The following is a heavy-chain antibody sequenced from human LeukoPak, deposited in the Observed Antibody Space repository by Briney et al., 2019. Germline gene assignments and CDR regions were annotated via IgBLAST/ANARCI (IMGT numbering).Heavy chain of an antibody. CDR2: IKQDGSEK. Sequence: GGSLRLSCAASGFTFTNYNMNWVRQAPGKGLEWVANIKQDGSEKYYVDSVKGRFTISRDNAKNSLYLQMNSLRAEDTAVYYCAREALTTIFGVVVNWFDPWGQGTLVTVSS. CDR3: AREALTTIFGVVVNWFDP. CDR1: GFTFTNYN. J-gene: IGHJ5*02. V-gene: IGHV3-7*01. D-gene: IGHD3-3*01.